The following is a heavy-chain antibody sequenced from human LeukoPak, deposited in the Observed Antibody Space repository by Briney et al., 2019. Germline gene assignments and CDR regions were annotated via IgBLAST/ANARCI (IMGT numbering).Heavy chain of an antibody. J-gene: IGHJ4*02. CDR1: GFTFSSYA. V-gene: IGHV3-30-3*01. D-gene: IGHD1-26*01. CDR3: ARMGAIPLDY. CDR2: ISYDGSNK. Sequence: PGRSLRLSCAASGFTFSSYAMHWVRQAPGKGLEWVAVISYDGSNKYYADSVKGRFTISRDNSKNTLYLQMNSPRAEDTAVYYCARMGAIPLDYWGQGTLSPSPQ.